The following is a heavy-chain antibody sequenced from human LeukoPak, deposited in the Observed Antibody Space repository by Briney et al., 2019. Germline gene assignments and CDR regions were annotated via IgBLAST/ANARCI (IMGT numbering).Heavy chain of an antibody. Sequence: PRASVKVSCKASGYTFTGYYMHWVRQAPGQGLEWMGWINPNSGGTNYAQKFQGWVTMTRDTSISTAYMELSRLRSDDTAVYYCARGYCSGGSCYEHDAFDIWGQGTMVTVSS. CDR1: GYTFTGYY. J-gene: IGHJ3*02. CDR2: INPNSGGT. CDR3: ARGYCSGGSCYEHDAFDI. D-gene: IGHD2-15*01. V-gene: IGHV1-2*04.